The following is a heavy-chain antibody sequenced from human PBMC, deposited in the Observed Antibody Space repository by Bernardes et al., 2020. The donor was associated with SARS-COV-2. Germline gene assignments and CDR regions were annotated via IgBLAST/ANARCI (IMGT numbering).Heavy chain of an antibody. J-gene: IGHJ4*02. CDR2: IHSSGTT. CDR1: GGSISSNSYY. D-gene: IGHD2-2*01. Sequence: TLSLTCTVSGGSISSNSYYWAWVRHPPGKGLEWIGSIHSSGTTHYTPSLKSRVTISVDTSKNQFSLKLSAVSAADTSIYYCARHPYSSSWFYWGQGTLVTVSS. CDR3: ARHPYSSSWFY. V-gene: IGHV4-39*01.